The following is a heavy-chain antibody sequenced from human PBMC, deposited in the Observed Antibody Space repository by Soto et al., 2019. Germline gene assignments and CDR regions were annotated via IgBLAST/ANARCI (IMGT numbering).Heavy chain of an antibody. CDR2: IGTAGDT. D-gene: IGHD3-3*01. V-gene: IGHV3-13*01. CDR3: ARGFFYGMDV. J-gene: IGHJ6*02. CDR1: GFTFSKHD. Sequence: GGSLRLSCAASGFTFSKHDMHWVRQVTGKGLEWVSGIGTAGDTYYPGSVKGRFTISRENAKNSLYLQMNSLRAEDTAVYYCARGFFYGMDVWGQGTTVTVSS.